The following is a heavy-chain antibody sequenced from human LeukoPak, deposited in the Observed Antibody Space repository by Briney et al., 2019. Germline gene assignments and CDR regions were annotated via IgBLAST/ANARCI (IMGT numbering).Heavy chain of an antibody. J-gene: IGHJ4*02. CDR3: ARGPPNWGYDY. D-gene: IGHD7-27*01. V-gene: IGHV1-3*01. Sequence: GASVKVSCKASQYTFTDYAVHWVRQAPGQRLEWMGWIDAGNGKTKYSQSFQGRVTIIRDTSATTAYMELSSLTSEDTAVYYCARGPPNWGYDYWGPGTLVTVSS. CDR1: QYTFTDYA. CDR2: IDAGNGKT.